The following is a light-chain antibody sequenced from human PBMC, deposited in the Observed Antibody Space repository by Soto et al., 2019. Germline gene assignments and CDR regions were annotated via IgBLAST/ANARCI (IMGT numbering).Light chain of an antibody. CDR3: QQYNTYSPGT. CDR1: QSISSY. V-gene: IGKV1-5*01. CDR2: DAS. J-gene: IGKJ1*01. Sequence: DLPLTPSPSSLSASVGDRVTITCRASQSISSYLNWYQQKPGKAPKLLIYDASNLESGVPSRFSGSGSGTEFTLTISSLQPDDFATYYCQQYNTYSPGTFGQGTKVDI.